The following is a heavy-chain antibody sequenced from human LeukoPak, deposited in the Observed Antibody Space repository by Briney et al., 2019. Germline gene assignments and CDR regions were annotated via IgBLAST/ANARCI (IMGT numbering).Heavy chain of an antibody. D-gene: IGHD3-10*01. CDR1: GFTFSGYW. CDR3: ARDGVLLWFGELLQTYFDY. J-gene: IGHJ4*02. V-gene: IGHV3-7*01. Sequence: GGSLRLSCAASGFTFSGYWMSWVRQAPGKGLEWVANIKQDGSEKYYVDSVKGRFTISRDNAKNSLYLQMNSLRAEDTAVYYCARDGVLLWFGELLQTYFDYWGQGTLVTVSS. CDR2: IKQDGSEK.